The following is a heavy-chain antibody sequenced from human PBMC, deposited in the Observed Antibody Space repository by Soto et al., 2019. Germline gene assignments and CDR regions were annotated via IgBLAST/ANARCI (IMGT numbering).Heavy chain of an antibody. CDR2: ISNSFSDGNT. Sequence: EVQLLESGGGLVQPGGSLRLSCAASGFTFSNYAMNWVRQASGKGLEWVSAISNSFSDGNTHYADSVKGRFTISRDNDKNTVFLEMNSLRAEDTAVYYCAKVFSPEGGNYFDYWGQGTLVTVSS. CDR1: GFTFSNYA. J-gene: IGHJ4*02. V-gene: IGHV3-23*01. CDR3: AKVFSPEGGNYFDY.